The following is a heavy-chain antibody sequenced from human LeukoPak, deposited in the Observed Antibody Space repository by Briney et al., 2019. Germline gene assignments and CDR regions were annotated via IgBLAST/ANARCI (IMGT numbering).Heavy chain of an antibody. J-gene: IGHJ4*02. V-gene: IGHV3-30*04. Sequence: GGSLRLSCAASGFTFSTYAMHWVRQAPGKGLGWVAVISYDGSSKYYADSVKGRFTISRDNSKNTLYLQTNSLRVEDTAIYYCARWGYNSGWYLDYWGQGTLVTVYS. CDR1: GFTFSTYA. CDR3: ARWGYNSGWYLDY. D-gene: IGHD6-19*01. CDR2: ISYDGSSK.